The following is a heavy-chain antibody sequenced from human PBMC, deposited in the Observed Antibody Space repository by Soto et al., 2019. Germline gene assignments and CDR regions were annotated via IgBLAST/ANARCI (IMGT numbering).Heavy chain of an antibody. Sequence: EVQLVESGGGLVKPGGSLRLSCTASELGLSSYTLTWVRQAPGKGLEWVSSITSSGTYVYYADSVKGRFTISRDNAKTSLYLQMNSLRAEDTAVYYCAGKLVDWGQGTLVTVSS. CDR1: ELGLSSYT. J-gene: IGHJ4*02. CDR3: AGKLVD. D-gene: IGHD2-15*01. V-gene: IGHV3-21*01. CDR2: ITSSGTYV.